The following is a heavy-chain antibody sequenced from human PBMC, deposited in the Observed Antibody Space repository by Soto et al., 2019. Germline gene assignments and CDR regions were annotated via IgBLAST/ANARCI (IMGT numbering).Heavy chain of an antibody. CDR2: ISYNTNNK. V-gene: IGHV3-30-3*01. J-gene: IGHJ5*02. CDR3: ARLPLA. CDR1: GFTFSSYP. Sequence: QVQLLESGGDLVQPGRSLRLSCAASGFTFSSYPMHWVRQAPGKGLEWVAFISYNTNNKQYADSERGRFTISRDNGKKTVYLQMSSLRPEDTAVYYCARLPLAWGQGTLVTVSS.